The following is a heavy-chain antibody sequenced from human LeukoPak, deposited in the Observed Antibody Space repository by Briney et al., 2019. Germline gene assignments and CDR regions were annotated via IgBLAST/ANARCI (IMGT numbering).Heavy chain of an antibody. Sequence: PGGSLRLSCAASGFTFSSYAMSWVRQAPGKGLEWVSAISGTGGSTYYADSVKGRFTISRDNSKNTLYLQMNSLRAEDTAVYYCAKETDRSSSWHLEVQQLDYWGQGTLVTVSS. D-gene: IGHD6-13*01. J-gene: IGHJ4*02. CDR1: GFTFSSYA. CDR3: AKETDRSSSWHLEVQQLDY. CDR2: ISGTGGST. V-gene: IGHV3-23*01.